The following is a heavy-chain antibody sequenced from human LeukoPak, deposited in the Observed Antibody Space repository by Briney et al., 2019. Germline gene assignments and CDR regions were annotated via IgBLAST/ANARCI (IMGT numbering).Heavy chain of an antibody. J-gene: IGHJ4*02. CDR2: IKQDGSEK. V-gene: IGHV3-7*03. D-gene: IGHD3-22*01. CDR1: GFTFSSYW. Sequence: PGGSLRLSCAASGFTFSSYWMSWVRQAPGKGLEWVANIKQDGSEKYYVDSVKGRFTISRDNAKNSLYLQMNSLRAEDTALYYCAKGTYDSSGYYLGNFDYWGQGTPVTVSS. CDR3: AKGTYDSSGYYLGNFDY.